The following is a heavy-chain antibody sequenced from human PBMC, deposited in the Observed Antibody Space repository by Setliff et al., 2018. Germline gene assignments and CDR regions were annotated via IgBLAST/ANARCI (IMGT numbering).Heavy chain of an antibody. CDR3: ARHLWGRYMAESSDYFDY. Sequence: PSETLSLTCTVSGYSISRGYYWGWIRQPTGKGLEWLGSFFHTGNTYYNPSLEGRVTISVDTSNNQFSLKLSSVTAADTAVYYCARHLWGRYMAESSDYFDYWGQGSLVTVSS. CDR2: FFHTGNT. D-gene: IGHD3-3*02. J-gene: IGHJ4*02. CDR1: GYSISRGYY. V-gene: IGHV4-38-2*02.